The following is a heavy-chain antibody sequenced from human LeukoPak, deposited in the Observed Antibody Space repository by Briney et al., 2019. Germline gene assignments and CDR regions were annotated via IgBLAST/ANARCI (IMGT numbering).Heavy chain of an antibody. Sequence: SQTLSLTCAISGDSVSSNSAAWNWIRQSPSRGLEWLGRTYYRSKWYNDYAVSVKSRITINPDTSKNQFSLQLNSVTPGDTAVYYCARAPPDYLHYYYYGMDVWGQGTTVTVSS. D-gene: IGHD2/OR15-2a*01. CDR2: TYYRSKWYN. V-gene: IGHV6-1*01. CDR1: GDSVSSNSAA. J-gene: IGHJ6*02. CDR3: ARAPPDYLHYYYYGMDV.